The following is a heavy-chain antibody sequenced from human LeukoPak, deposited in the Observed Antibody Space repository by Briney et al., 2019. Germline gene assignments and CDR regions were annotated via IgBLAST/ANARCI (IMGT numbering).Heavy chain of an antibody. CDR3: ARDNSVGDNAWWFDP. D-gene: IGHD1-26*01. Sequence: ASVKVSCKASGGTFSSYAISWVRQAPGQGLEWMGLINPTGGSTGYAQKFQGRVTMTRDVSTSTDYMELSSLRSEDTAIYYCARDNSVGDNAWWFDPWGQGTLVTVSS. CDR1: GGTFSSYA. CDR2: INPTGGST. J-gene: IGHJ5*02. V-gene: IGHV1-46*01.